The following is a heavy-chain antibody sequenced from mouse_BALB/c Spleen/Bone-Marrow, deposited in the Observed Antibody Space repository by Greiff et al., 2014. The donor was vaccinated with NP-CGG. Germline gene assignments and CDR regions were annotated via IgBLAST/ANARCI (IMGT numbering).Heavy chain of an antibody. D-gene: IGHD1-1*01. CDR3: TRWGTTVVAYYAMDY. V-gene: IGHV1S127*01. CDR1: GYTFTSYW. CDR2: IDPSDSYT. J-gene: IGHJ4*01. Sequence: QVQLQQSGAELVKPGASVKMSCKASGYTFTSYWMHWVKQGPGQGLEWIGVIDPSDSYTSYNQKFKGKATLTVDTSYSTAYMQLSSLTSEDSAVYYCTRWGTTVVAYYAMDYWGQGTSVTVSS.